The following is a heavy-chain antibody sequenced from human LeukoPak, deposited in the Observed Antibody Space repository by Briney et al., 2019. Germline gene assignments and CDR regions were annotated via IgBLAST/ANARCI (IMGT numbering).Heavy chain of an antibody. J-gene: IGHJ4*02. CDR3: ARRDYGGHAAYFDY. CDR1: GYTFTSNW. V-gene: IGHV5-51*01. CDR2: IYPRDSDT. Sequence: GESLKISCKGYGYTFTSNWIGWVRQMPGKGLEWMGIIYPRDSDTVYSPSFQGQVIMSVDESISTAYLQWSSLKASDTAIYFCARRDYGGHAAYFDYWGQGTLVTVSS. D-gene: IGHD4-23*01.